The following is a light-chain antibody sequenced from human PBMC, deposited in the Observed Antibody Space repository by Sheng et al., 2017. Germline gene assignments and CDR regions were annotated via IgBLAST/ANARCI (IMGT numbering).Light chain of an antibody. CDR1: RNDVGGYDY. V-gene: IGLV2-11*01. J-gene: IGLJ1*01. CDR2: DVT. CDR3: CSYAGSYTYV. Sequence: QSALTQPRSVSGSPGQSVTISCTGTRNDVGGYDYVSWYQQHPDKAPKLLIYDVTRRPSGVPDRFSGSRSGTTASLTISGLQAEDEADYYCCSYAGSYTYVFGTGTKVTV.